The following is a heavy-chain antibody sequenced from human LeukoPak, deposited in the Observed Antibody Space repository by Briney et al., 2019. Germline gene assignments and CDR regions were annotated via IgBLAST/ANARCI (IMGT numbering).Heavy chain of an antibody. D-gene: IGHD3-22*01. CDR2: VNPNSGGT. J-gene: IGHJ4*02. CDR3: ASAFSPYYYDSSGYYN. Sequence: ASVKVSGTASGYTFTGYNMHWVRQAPRQGLWWMGRVNPNSGGTNYAQKFQGRVTMTRDTSISTAYMELSRLRSDATAVYYCASAFSPYYYDSSGYYNWGQGTLVTVSS. V-gene: IGHV1-2*06. CDR1: GYTFTGYN.